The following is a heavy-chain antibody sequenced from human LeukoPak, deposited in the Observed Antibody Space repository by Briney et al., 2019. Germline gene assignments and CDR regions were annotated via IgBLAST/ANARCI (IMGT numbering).Heavy chain of an antibody. CDR2: MNPNSGNT. J-gene: IGHJ5*02. V-gene: IGHV1-8*03. Sequence: GASVKVSCKASGYTFTSYDINWVRQATGQGLEWMGWMNPNSGNTGYAQKFQGRVTITRNTSTSTAYMELSSLRSEDTAVYYCARSGYDYSWFDPWGQGTLVTVSS. CDR1: GYTFTSYD. CDR3: ARSGYDYSWFDP. D-gene: IGHD5-12*01.